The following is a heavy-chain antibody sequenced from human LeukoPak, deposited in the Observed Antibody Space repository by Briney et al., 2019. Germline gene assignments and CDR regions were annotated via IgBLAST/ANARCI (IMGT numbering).Heavy chain of an antibody. V-gene: IGHV3-73*01. J-gene: IGHJ4*02. CDR3: TSGSDYYFDY. CDR2: VRSKANNYAT. Sequence: GGSLRLSCAASGFTFSSYAMHWVRQASGKGLEWVGRVRSKANNYATAYAASVKGRFTISRDDSKNTAYLQMNSLKIEDTAVYFCTSGSDYYFDYWGQGTLVSVSS. CDR1: GFTFSSYA.